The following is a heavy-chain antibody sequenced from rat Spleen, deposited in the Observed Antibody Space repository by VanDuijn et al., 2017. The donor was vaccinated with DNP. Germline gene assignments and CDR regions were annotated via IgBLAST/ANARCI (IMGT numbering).Heavy chain of an antibody. V-gene: IGHV5-20*01. D-gene: IGHD4-6*01. CDR1: GFTFSAYY. Sequence: EVQLVESGGGLVQPGRSLKLSCAASGFTFSAYYMAWVRQAPAKGLEWVAYIGSPAYAPYYTDSVKGRFTISRDNAKSHLYLQMNSHRSEEMATYYCLGLNLGHFDYWGQGVMVTVSS. J-gene: IGHJ2*01. CDR3: LGLNLGHFDY. CDR2: IGSPAYAP.